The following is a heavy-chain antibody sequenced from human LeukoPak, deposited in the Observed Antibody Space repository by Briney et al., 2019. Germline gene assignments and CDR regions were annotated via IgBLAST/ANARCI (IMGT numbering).Heavy chain of an antibody. D-gene: IGHD3-10*01. Sequence: ASVKVSCKASGYTFTSYGISWVRQAPGQGLEWMGWISSYNGNTNYAQKLQGRVTMSTDTSTGTAYMELRSLRSDDTAVYYCARFYFSGSGSYPSYFDSWGQGTLVTVSS. CDR2: ISSYNGNT. J-gene: IGHJ4*02. V-gene: IGHV1-18*01. CDR3: ARFYFSGSGSYPSYFDS. CDR1: GYTFTSYG.